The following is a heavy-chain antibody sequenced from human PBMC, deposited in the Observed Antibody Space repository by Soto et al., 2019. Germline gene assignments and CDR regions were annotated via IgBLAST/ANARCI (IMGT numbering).Heavy chain of an antibody. V-gene: IGHV3-74*01. J-gene: IGHJ2*01. CDR1: GFTFSSYW. CDR2: INSDGSST. Sequence: VQLVESGGGLVQPGGSLRLSCAASGFTFSSYWMHWVRQAPGKGLVWVSRINSDGSSTSYADSVKGRFTISRDNAKNTLYLQMNSLRAEDTAVYYCARSVVVPAASINWYFDLWGRGTLVTVSS. D-gene: IGHD2-2*01. CDR3: ARSVVVPAASINWYFDL.